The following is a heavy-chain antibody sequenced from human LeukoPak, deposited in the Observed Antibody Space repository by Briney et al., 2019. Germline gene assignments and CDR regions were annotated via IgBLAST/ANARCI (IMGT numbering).Heavy chain of an antibody. Sequence: SETLSLTCTVSGGSISSSSYYWGWIRQPPGKGLEWIGSIYYSGSTYYNPSLKSRVTISVDTSKNQFSLKLSSVTAADTAVYYCARRVYSYGLRYYYYYMDVWGKGTTVTISS. CDR2: IYYSGST. CDR1: GGSISSSSYY. D-gene: IGHD5-18*01. CDR3: ARRVYSYGLRYYYYYMDV. V-gene: IGHV4-39*07. J-gene: IGHJ6*03.